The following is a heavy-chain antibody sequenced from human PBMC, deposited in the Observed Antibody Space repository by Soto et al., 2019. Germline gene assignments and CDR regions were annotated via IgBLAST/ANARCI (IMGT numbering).Heavy chain of an antibody. J-gene: IGHJ6*03. CDR3: ASMYCSSTSCYFDYYYYYMDV. CDR1: GGTFSSYT. V-gene: IGHV1-69*02. Sequence: SVKVSCKASGGTFSSYTISWVRQAPGQGLEWMGRIIPILGIANYAQKFQGRVTITADKSTSTAYMELSSLRSEDTAVYYCASMYCSSTSCYFDYYYYYMDVWGKGTTVTVSS. D-gene: IGHD2-2*01. CDR2: IIPILGIA.